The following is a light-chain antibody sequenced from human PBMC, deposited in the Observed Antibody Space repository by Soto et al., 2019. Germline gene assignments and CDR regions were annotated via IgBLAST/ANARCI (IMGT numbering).Light chain of an antibody. CDR3: LQDHTYPWT. CDR1: QYIGRY. J-gene: IGKJ1*01. V-gene: IGKV1-6*01. Sequence: IQMTQSPSCLSASVGDRLTITCRAGQYIGRYLNWYQQETGKAPXLLIYQASILESGVPSRFSGSGSGSEFTLTISSLQPEDSASYFCLQDHTYPWTFGQGTKV. CDR2: QAS.